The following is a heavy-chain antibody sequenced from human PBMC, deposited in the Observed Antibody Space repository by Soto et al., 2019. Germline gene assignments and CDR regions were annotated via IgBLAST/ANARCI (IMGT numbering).Heavy chain of an antibody. Sequence: EVQLLQSGGGWVQPGGSLRLSCAASGFTFSNYAMAWVRQAPGKGLEWVSSISGSGGIKYYADSVQGRFTISRDNSNNTLYMQMNSLRVEDTAIYYCAKDLTSMVRGALPSPWGRGILVPVSS. J-gene: IGHJ5*02. CDR2: ISGSGGIK. CDR1: GFTFSNYA. V-gene: IGHV3-23*01. D-gene: IGHD3-10*01. CDR3: AKDLTSMVRGALPSP.